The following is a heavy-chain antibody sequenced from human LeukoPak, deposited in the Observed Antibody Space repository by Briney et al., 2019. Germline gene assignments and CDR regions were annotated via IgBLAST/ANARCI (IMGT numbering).Heavy chain of an antibody. J-gene: IGHJ5*02. D-gene: IGHD5-18*01. CDR2: ISSSSSYI. V-gene: IGHV3-21*01. CDR3: ARGLDTAMVGWFDP. CDR1: GFTFSSYS. Sequence: PGGSLRLSCAASGFTFSSYSMNWVRQAPGKGLEWVSSISSSSSYIYYADSVKGRFTISRDNAKNSLYLQMNSLRAEDTAVYYCARGLDTAMVGWFDPSGQGTLVTVSS.